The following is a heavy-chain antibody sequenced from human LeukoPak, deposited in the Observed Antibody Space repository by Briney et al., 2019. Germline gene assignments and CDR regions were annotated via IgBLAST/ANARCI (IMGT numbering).Heavy chain of an antibody. D-gene: IGHD1-26*01. CDR2: ISDSAAKT. J-gene: IGHJ4*02. CDR1: GFTFSNFA. CDR3: AKEDHGNYSTAFDY. V-gene: IGHV3-23*01. Sequence: PGGSLRLSCEVSGFTFSNFAMSWVRQAPGKGVEWISAISDSAAKTYYADSVKGRFTISRDNAKNTVFLQMNSLRAEDTALYYCAKEDHGNYSTAFDYWGQGTLVTVSS.